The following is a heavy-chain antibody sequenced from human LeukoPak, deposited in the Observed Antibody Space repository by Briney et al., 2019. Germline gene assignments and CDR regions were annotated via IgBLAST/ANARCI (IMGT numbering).Heavy chain of an antibody. CDR2: IHHSGST. CDR3: ARSPATSWSNFDY. Sequence: ETSETLSLTCAVYVESFSDHYWTWLRQPPGKGLEWIGEIHHSGSTTYRLSLKSRVTISVDRSKNQFSLKLTSVTAADTAVYYCARSPATSWSNFDYWGQGSLVTVSS. V-gene: IGHV4-34*01. CDR1: VESFSDHY. D-gene: IGHD2-2*01. J-gene: IGHJ4*02.